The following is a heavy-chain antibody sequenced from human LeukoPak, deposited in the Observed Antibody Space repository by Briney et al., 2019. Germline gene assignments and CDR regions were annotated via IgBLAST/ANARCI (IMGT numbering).Heavy chain of an antibody. Sequence: GGSLSLSCAASGFTFSSYWRNWARKAPGKGLEWVASINHNGNVNYYVDSVKGRFTISRDNAKNSLYLQMSNLRAEDTAVYFCARGGGLDVWGQGATVTVSS. CDR1: GFTFSSYW. V-gene: IGHV3-7*03. CDR2: INHNGNVN. J-gene: IGHJ6*02. CDR3: ARGGGLDV. D-gene: IGHD3-16*01.